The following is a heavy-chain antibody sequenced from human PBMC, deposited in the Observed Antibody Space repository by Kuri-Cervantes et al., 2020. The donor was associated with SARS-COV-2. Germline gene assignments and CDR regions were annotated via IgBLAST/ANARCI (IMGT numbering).Heavy chain of an antibody. V-gene: IGHV3-23*01. CDR1: GFTFSSYA. CDR2: ISGSGGST. J-gene: IGHJ6*02. D-gene: IGHD2-15*01. Sequence: GGSLRLSCAASGFTFSSYAMSWVRQAPGKGLEWVSAISGSGGSTYYADSVKGRFTISRDNSKNTLYLQMNSLRAEDTAVYYCARDVGYCSGGSCSDYYGMDVWGQGTTVTVSS. CDR3: ARDVGYCSGGSCSDYYGMDV.